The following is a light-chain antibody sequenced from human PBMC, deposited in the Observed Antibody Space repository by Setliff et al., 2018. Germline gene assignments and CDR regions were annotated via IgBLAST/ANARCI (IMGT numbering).Light chain of an antibody. Sequence: QSALTQPASVSGSPGQSITISCTGTSSDVGYYNYVSWYQQHPGKAPKLMIYEVSNRPSGVSNRFSGSKSGSTASLTISGLQAEDEADYYCSSYTSSSTRVFGTGTKVTV. CDR1: SSDVGYYNY. CDR2: EVS. J-gene: IGLJ1*01. V-gene: IGLV2-14*01. CDR3: SSYTSSSTRV.